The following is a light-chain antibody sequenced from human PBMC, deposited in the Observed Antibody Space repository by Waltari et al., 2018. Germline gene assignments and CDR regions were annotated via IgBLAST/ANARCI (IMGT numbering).Light chain of an antibody. V-gene: IGKV1-5*03. CDR3: QQYNSDPGT. CDR1: QSISDY. CDR2: KTS. Sequence: DIQMTQSPSTLSASVGDSVTITCRASQSISDYLAWFQQEPGKAPKLLISKTSSLESGVPSRFSGSGSGTKFTLTISSLRPDDFATYYCQQYNSDPGTFGQGTKVEIK. J-gene: IGKJ1*01.